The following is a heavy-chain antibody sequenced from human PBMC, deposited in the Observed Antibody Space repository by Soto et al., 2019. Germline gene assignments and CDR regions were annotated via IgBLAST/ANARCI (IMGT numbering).Heavy chain of an antibody. CDR1: GYTFTSYG. CDR3: ATGAFDRSYYDSWSGYPS. D-gene: IGHD3-3*01. J-gene: IGHJ5*02. Sequence: ASVKVSCKASGYTFTSYGIGWVRQAPGQGLEWMGWISAYNGNTNYAQKLQGRVTMTTDTSTSTAYMELRSLRSDDTAVYYCATGAFDRSYYDSWSGYPSWGQGTLVTVSS. V-gene: IGHV1-18*01. CDR2: ISAYNGNT.